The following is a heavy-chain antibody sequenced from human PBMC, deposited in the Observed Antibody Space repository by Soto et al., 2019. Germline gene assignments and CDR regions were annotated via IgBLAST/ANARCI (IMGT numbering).Heavy chain of an antibody. CDR2: IYYSGVT. J-gene: IGHJ5*02. CDR3: ARDLRGRRSGRFDP. CDR1: GDPITSGGFY. Sequence: QVQLQESGPGLVKPSETLSLTCTLSGDPITSGGFYWTWIRQHPAKGLEWIGYIYYSGVTYYNPSLKPRATGSGDTSKNQYSLNLSSVSAADTAMYYGARDLRGRRSGRFDPWGQGTLVTVSS. D-gene: IGHD3-10*01. V-gene: IGHV4-31*03.